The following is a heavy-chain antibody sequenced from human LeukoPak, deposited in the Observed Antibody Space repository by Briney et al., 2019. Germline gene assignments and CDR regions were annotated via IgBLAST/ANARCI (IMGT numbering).Heavy chain of an antibody. CDR2: IYYSGST. D-gene: IGHD5-18*01. V-gene: IGHV4-39*07. CDR1: GGSISSSSYY. CDR3: ARRGYTYGWGWFDP. Sequence: PSETLSLTCTVSGGSISSSSYYWGRIRQPPGKGLEWIGSIYYSGSTYYNPSLKSRVTISVDTSKNQFSLKVNSVTAADTAVYYCARRGYTYGWGWFDPWGQGTLVTVSS. J-gene: IGHJ5*02.